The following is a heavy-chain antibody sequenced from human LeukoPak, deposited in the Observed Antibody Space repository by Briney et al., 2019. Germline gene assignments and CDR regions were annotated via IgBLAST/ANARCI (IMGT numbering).Heavy chain of an antibody. J-gene: IGHJ3*02. Sequence: ASVKVSCRASGYTFTNVDINWVRQASGQGLEWMGWMNPNSGNTGYAQSFQGRVTLTRDTSISTAYMELSSLTSDDTAVYYCVRDSNGQTRADDPFVIWGQGTMVTVSS. CDR2: MNPNSGNT. CDR3: VRDSNGQTRADDPFVI. D-gene: IGHD6-19*01. CDR1: GYTFTNVD. V-gene: IGHV1-8*03.